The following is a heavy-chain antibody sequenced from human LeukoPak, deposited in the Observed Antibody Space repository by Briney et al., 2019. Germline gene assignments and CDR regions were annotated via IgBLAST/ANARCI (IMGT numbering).Heavy chain of an antibody. J-gene: IGHJ5*02. V-gene: IGHV6-1*01. D-gene: IGHD7-27*01. CDR3: SRQTVLGNWFDP. CDR2: TYYRSKWIF. CDR1: GDSVSSNSAA. Sequence: SQTLSLTCAISGDSVSSNSAAWNWIRQSPSRGLEWLGRTYYRSKWIFDYAVSVKSRMTINPDTSKNHFSLQLNSVTPEDTAVCYCSRQTVLGNWFDPWGQGTLVTVSS.